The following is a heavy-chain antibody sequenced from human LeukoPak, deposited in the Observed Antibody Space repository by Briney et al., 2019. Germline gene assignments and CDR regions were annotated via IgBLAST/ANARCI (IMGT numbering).Heavy chain of an antibody. CDR1: GFTFSSYA. Sequence: GSLRLSCAASGFTFSSYAMSWVRQAPGKGLEWVSAISGSGGSTYYADSVKGRFTISRDNSKNTLYLQMNSLRAEDTAVYYCAKGRYSSGGPENYFDYWGQGTLVTVSS. V-gene: IGHV3-23*01. D-gene: IGHD6-19*01. CDR2: ISGSGGST. J-gene: IGHJ4*02. CDR3: AKGRYSSGGPENYFDY.